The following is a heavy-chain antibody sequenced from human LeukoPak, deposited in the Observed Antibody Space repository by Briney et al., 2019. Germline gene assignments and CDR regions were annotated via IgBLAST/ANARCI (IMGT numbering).Heavy chain of an antibody. D-gene: IGHD2-2*02. V-gene: IGHV3-66*01. J-gene: IGHJ4*02. CDR1: GFTVSSNY. Sequence: GGSLRLSCAASGFTVSSNYMSWIRQAPGKGLEWVSLIYSAGSTYYADSVKGRFTIPRDNSKNTLYLQMNSLRAEDTAVYYCARFLALYGYFDYWGQGTLVTVSS. CDR3: ARFLALYGYFDY. CDR2: IYSAGST.